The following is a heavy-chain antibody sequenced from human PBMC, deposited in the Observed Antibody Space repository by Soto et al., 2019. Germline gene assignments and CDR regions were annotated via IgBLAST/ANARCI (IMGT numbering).Heavy chain of an antibody. CDR2: TIPALGKT. Sequence: ASVKVSCKTSGDNFKKNVFTWVRQAPGQGLEWMGGTIPALGKTHYIEKFQGRVTITVDDATRTVYMEVRDLTSEDTAIYYCARGPFRPSAMDVWGQVTTVTVSS. CDR3: ARGPFRPSAMDV. D-gene: IGHD3-10*01. CDR1: GDNFKKNV. V-gene: IGHV1-69*10. J-gene: IGHJ6*02.